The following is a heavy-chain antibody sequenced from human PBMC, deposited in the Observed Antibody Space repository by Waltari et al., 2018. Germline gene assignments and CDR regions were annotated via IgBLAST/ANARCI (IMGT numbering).Heavy chain of an antibody. J-gene: IGHJ4*02. CDR1: GFTFRSYS. D-gene: IGHD3-22*01. CDR2: ISSSSSYI. V-gene: IGHV3-21*01. CDR3: ASRVSGYLNY. Sequence: EVQLVESGGGLVKPGGSLRLSCAASGFTFRSYSMNWVRQAPGKGLEWVSSISSSSSYIYYADSVKGRFTISRDNAKNSLYLQMNSLRAEDTAVYYCASRVSGYLNYWGQGTLVTVSS.